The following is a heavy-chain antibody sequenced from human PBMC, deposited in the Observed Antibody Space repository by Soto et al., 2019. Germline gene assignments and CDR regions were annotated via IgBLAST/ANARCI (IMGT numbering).Heavy chain of an antibody. Sequence: QVQLVQSGGEVKKPGASVKVSCKASGYTFIGYVINWVRRPPGQGFEGLGWISPYDGNTKYAQILQGRVSMTTDTSTKTAYMEVRSLRSDDTAVYYCARGGYYDSSGSRNYHYYGMNVWGQGTTVTVSS. CDR2: ISPYDGNT. CDR3: ARGGYYDSSGSRNYHYYGMNV. CDR1: GYTFIGYV. J-gene: IGHJ6*02. D-gene: IGHD3-22*01. V-gene: IGHV1-18*01.